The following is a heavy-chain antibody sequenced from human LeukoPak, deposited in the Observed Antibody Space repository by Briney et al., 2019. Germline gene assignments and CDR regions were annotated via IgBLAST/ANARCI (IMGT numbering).Heavy chain of an antibody. J-gene: IGHJ6*03. D-gene: IGHD5-18*01. Sequence: PSETLSLTCAVSGSSLSSDYYWGWIRQPPGKGLEWIGTIYHSGSTYYNPSLKSRVTISVDTSKNQFSLKLSSVTAADTAVYYCARTQLAYYYYYMDVWGKGTTVTVSS. CDR2: IYHSGST. CDR3: ARTQLAYYYYYMDV. CDR1: GSSLSSDYY. V-gene: IGHV4-38-2*01.